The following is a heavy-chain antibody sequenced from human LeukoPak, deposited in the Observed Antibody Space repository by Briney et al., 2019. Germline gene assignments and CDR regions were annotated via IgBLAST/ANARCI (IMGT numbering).Heavy chain of an antibody. D-gene: IGHD3-22*01. CDR3: AKEVVMTTAPFGYSFDS. CDR2: ISSSGHLA. Sequence: GGSLRLSCAASGFDFSSFAISWVRQAPGRGLEWVSGISSSGHLAFYADSVQGRFSVSRDNSRNTLYLQMDSLRAEDTAPYYCAKEVVMTTAPFGYSFDSWGQGTLVTVSS. V-gene: IGHV3-23*01. CDR1: GFDFSSFA. J-gene: IGHJ4*02.